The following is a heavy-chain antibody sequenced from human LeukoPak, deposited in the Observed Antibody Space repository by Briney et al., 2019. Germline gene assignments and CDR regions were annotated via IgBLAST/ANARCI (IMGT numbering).Heavy chain of an antibody. D-gene: IGHD2-2*01. CDR2: IYYSGST. CDR3: ARDEGEDCSSTSCSGMS. V-gene: IGHV4-59*11. Sequence: SETLSLTCTVSGGSISSHYWSWIRQPPGKGLEWIGYIYYSGSTNYNPSLKSRVTISVDTSKNQFSLKLSSETAADTAVYYCARDEGEDCSSTSCSGMSWGQGTLVTVSS. J-gene: IGHJ5*02. CDR1: GGSISSHY.